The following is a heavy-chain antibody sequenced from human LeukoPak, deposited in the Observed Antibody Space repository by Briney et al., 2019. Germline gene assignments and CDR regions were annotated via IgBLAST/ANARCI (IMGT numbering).Heavy chain of an antibody. Sequence: GGSLRLSCAASGFTFSSYWMHWVRQAPGKGLVWVSRINSDGSSTSYADSVKGRFTISRDNAKNTLYLQMNSLRAEDTAVYCCAREFLYCGGDCYYDYWGQGTLVTVSS. CDR2: INSDGSST. V-gene: IGHV3-74*01. CDR1: GFTFSSYW. D-gene: IGHD2-21*02. J-gene: IGHJ4*02. CDR3: AREFLYCGGDCYYDY.